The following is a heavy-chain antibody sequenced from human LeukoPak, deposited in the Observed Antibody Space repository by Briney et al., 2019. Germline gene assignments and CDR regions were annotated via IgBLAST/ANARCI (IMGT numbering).Heavy chain of an antibody. CDR3: ARQGYTVSYYFLDY. CDR2: IYSTGST. D-gene: IGHD1-26*01. V-gene: IGHV4-4*07. Sequence: SETLSLTCDVSGASVRSYWWGWVRQPAGKGLEWLGRIYSTGSTRFNPSLKSRLTLSIDTSTNQFSLKLTSVPAADTAVYFCARQGYTVSYYFLDYWSQGTLVTVSS. J-gene: IGHJ4*02. CDR1: GASVRSYW.